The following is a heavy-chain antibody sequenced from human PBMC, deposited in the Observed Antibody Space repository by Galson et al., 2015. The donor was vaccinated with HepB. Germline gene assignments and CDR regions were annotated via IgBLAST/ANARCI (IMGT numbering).Heavy chain of an antibody. CDR3: ARGWWGLGVGTTPWSLFDP. V-gene: IGHV3-30*03. D-gene: IGHD1-26*01. CDR2: ISFDGSKK. J-gene: IGHJ5*02. CDR1: GFTFRAYA. Sequence: SLRLSCAASGFTFRAYAMHWVRQAPGKGLEWVAVISFDGSKKYYTDSVKGRFTISRDNSQNTLYLQMNSLSDGDTAVYYCARGWWGLGVGTTPWSLFDPWGQGTLVTVSS.